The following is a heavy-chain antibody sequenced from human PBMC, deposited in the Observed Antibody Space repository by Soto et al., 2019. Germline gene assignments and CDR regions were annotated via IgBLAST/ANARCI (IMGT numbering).Heavy chain of an antibody. D-gene: IGHD3-22*01. V-gene: IGHV3-30-3*01. CDR1: GFTFSSYA. CDR2: ISYDGSNK. CDR3: ARVMYYYDSSGYPY. Sequence: AGGAPRLSCAAPGFTFSSYAIHWVRPAPGKGLEWVAVISYDGSNKYYADSVKGRFTISRDNSKNTLYLQMNSLRAEDTAVYYCARVMYYYDSSGYPYWGQGTLVTVSS. J-gene: IGHJ4*02.